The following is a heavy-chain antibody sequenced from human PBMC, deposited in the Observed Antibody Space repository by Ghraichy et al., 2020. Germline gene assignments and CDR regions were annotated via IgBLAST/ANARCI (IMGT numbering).Heavy chain of an antibody. CDR1: GFTLRSYS. CDR2: IDSSSSTI. D-gene: IGHD5-12*01. J-gene: IGHJ6*02. V-gene: IGHV3-48*04. Sequence: GGSLRLSCAASGFTLRSYSMNWVRQAPGKGLEWAAYIDSSSSTIYYADSVKGRFTISRDNAKNSLYLQMNSLRAEDAAVYYCAKVRSGYSGYDYGLDVWGQGTTVTVSS. CDR3: AKVRSGYSGYDYGLDV.